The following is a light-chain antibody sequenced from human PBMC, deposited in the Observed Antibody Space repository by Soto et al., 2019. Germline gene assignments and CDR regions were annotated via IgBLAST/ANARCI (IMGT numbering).Light chain of an antibody. CDR3: TSYTRDTALV. CDR2: EVS. Sequence: QSALTQPASVSGSPGQSITISCTGTSSDVGTYNYVSWYQHHPGKAPKLIIYEVSNRPSGVSNRFSGSKSGSTASLTISGLQAEDEADYHCTSYTRDTALVFGTGTRSPS. J-gene: IGLJ1*01. CDR1: SSDVGTYNY. V-gene: IGLV2-14*01.